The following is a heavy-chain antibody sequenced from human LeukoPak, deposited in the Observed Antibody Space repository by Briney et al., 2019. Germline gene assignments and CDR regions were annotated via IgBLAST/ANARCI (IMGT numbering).Heavy chain of an antibody. V-gene: IGHV3-15*01. Sequence: GGSLRLSCAASGFTFSNAWMSWVRQAPGKGLEWVGRIKSKTDGGTTDYAAPVKGRFTISRDDSKNTLYLQMNSLKTEDTAVYYCTTEDVLLWFGEPIDYWGQGTLVTVSS. D-gene: IGHD3-10*01. CDR1: GFTFSNAW. CDR2: IKSKTDGGTT. CDR3: TTEDVLLWFGEPIDY. J-gene: IGHJ4*02.